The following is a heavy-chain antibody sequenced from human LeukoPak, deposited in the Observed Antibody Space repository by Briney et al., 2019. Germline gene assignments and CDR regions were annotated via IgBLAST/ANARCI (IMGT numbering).Heavy chain of an antibody. CDR1: GFTFSSYA. J-gene: IGHJ4*02. CDR2: ISYDGSNK. Sequence: GGSLRLSCAASGFTFSSYAMHWVRQAPGKGLEWVAVISYDGSNKYYADSVKGRFTISRDNSKNTLYLQMNSLRAEDTAVYYCARDVAAQYFDNWGQGARVTVSS. D-gene: IGHD5-12*01. V-gene: IGHV3-30*04. CDR3: ARDVAAQYFDN.